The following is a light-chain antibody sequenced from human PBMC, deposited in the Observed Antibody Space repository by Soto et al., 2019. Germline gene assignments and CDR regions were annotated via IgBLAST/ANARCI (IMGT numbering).Light chain of an antibody. CDR1: SSAVGGYNY. CDR2: EVS. Sequence: QSAPIHPPSVPGPPGQPITISCTGTSSAVGGYNYVSWYQQQSGKAPKLIIHEVSYRPSGVSIRFSGSKSGNTASLAISGLQAEVEADNYCDSYTGSSAYVFGIGTRSPS. CDR3: DSYTGSSAYV. J-gene: IGLJ1*01. V-gene: IGLV2-14*01.